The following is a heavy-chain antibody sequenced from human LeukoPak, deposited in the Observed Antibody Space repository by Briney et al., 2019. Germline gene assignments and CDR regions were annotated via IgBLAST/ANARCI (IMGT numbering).Heavy chain of an antibody. Sequence: SVKVSCKASGGTFSSYAISWVRQAPGQGLEWMGGIIPTFGTANYAQKFQGRVTITADESTSTAYMELSSLRSEDTAVYYCAINGDSYWYFDLWGRGTLVTVSS. CDR1: GGTFSSYA. V-gene: IGHV1-69*13. CDR2: IIPTFGTA. CDR3: AINGDSYWYFDL. D-gene: IGHD4-17*01. J-gene: IGHJ2*01.